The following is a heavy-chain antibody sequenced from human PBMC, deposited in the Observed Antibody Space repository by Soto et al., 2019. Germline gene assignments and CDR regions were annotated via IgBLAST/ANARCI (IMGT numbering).Heavy chain of an antibody. CDR3: ARDSSGTYLGI. V-gene: IGHV4-39*01. CDR1: GASISSSGYY. Sequence: PSETLSLTCTVSGASISSSGYYWGWIRQPPGQELEWIASIYSSGSPYYNPSLKSRVTISVNTSKNQFSLKLSSVTVADTAVYYCARDSSGTYLGIWGQGTLVTVSS. CDR2: IYSSGSP. J-gene: IGHJ4*02. D-gene: IGHD1-26*01.